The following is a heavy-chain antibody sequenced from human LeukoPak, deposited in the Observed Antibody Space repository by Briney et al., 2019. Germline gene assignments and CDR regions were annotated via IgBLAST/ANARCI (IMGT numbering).Heavy chain of an antibody. J-gene: IGHJ4*02. CDR3: ARVEYYYDSSGRSRGYYFDY. CDR2: IIPIFGTA. V-gene: IGHV1-69*13. Sequence: SVKVSCKASGGTFSSYAISWVRQAPGQGLEWMGGIIPIFGTANYAQKFQGRVTITADESTSTAYMELSSLRSEDTAVYYCARVEYYYDSSGRSRGYYFDYWGQGTLVTVSS. D-gene: IGHD3-22*01. CDR1: GGTFSSYA.